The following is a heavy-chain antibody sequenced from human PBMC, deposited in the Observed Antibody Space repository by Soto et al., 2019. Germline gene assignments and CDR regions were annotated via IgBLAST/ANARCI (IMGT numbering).Heavy chain of an antibody. CDR3: VRGSKDSYPGSRIFDF. V-gene: IGHV3-23*01. CDR2: ITDTGGDE. J-gene: IGHJ4*02. CDR1: GLTFGSRA. Sequence: EVQLLESGGDLIQPGGSLRLSCVASGLTFGSRAMSWVRQSPGEGLEWVSTITDTGGDEKYADSVRGRFALSRDNSKNTLYKQMSALRAEDSAIYFCVRGSKDSYPGSRIFDFWGRGTLVTVSS. D-gene: IGHD3-10*01.